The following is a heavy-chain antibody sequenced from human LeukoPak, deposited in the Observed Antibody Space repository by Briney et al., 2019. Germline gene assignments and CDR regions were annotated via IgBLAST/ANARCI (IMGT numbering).Heavy chain of an antibody. J-gene: IGHJ5*02. CDR2: INPNSGGT. Sequence: ASVKVSCKASGYTFTDYYIHWVRQAPGQGLEWMGWINPNSGGTNYAQKFQGRVTMTRDTSISTAYMELSRLRSDDTAVYYCARDRWYSYGGDWFDPWGQGTLVTVSS. CDR3: ARDRWYSYGGDWFDP. CDR1: GYTFTDYY. V-gene: IGHV1-2*02. D-gene: IGHD5-18*01.